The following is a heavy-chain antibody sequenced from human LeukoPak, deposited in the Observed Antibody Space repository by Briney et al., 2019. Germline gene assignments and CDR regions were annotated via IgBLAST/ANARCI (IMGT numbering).Heavy chain of an antibody. CDR3: SRGGSSAWSNTEFDY. CDR1: GFTFGDYA. Sequence: GGSLRLSCTASGFTFGDYAMSWFRQAPGKGLEWVGFIRSITYGGTTDYAASVKGRFTISRDDSKSIAYLQVNSLITEDTAVYYCSRGGSSAWSNTEFDYWGQGTLVTVSS. V-gene: IGHV3-49*03. CDR2: IRSITYGGTT. D-gene: IGHD6-19*01. J-gene: IGHJ4*02.